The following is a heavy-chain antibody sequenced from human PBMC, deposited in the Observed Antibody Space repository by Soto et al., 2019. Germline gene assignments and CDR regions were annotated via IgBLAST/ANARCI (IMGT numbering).Heavy chain of an antibody. CDR2: ISSSGSTI. Sequence: QVQLVESGGGLVKPGGSLRLSCAASGFTFSDYYMSWIRQAPGKGLEWVSYISSSGSTIYYADSVKGRFTISRDNAKNSLYLQMNRLRAEDTAVYYCAREAYDFWSGSPPPPRYNWFDPWGQGTLVTVSS. J-gene: IGHJ5*02. CDR3: AREAYDFWSGSPPPPRYNWFDP. D-gene: IGHD3-3*01. CDR1: GFTFSDYY. V-gene: IGHV3-11*01.